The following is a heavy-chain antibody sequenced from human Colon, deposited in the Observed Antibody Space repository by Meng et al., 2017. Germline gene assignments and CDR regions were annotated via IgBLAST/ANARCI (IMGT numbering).Heavy chain of an antibody. CDR1: GFTFSSYA. V-gene: IGHV3-23*01. J-gene: IGHJ6*02. Sequence: GGSLRLSCAASGFTFSSYAMSWVRQAPGKGLEWVSAISGSGGSTYYADPVKGRFTISRDNSKDTLYLQMNSLRAEDTAVYYCANPRSCSGDSCHPKGYYYGMDVWGQGTTVTVSS. D-gene: IGHD2-15*01. CDR3: ANPRSCSGDSCHPKGYYYGMDV. CDR2: ISGSGGST.